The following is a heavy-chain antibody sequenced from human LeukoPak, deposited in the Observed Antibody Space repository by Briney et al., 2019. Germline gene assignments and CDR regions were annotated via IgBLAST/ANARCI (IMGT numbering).Heavy chain of an antibody. CDR3: ARDRYCSSTSCYTREGDYFDY. D-gene: IGHD2-2*02. Sequence: RPSCAASGFTPSSIWTSCDRQAPGKGLEWVAHIKQEGTEKYYGDSVKGRFHISRDNAKSSLYLQMNRLRAEDTALYYCARDRYCSSTSCYTREGDYFDYWGQGTLVTVSS. CDR2: IKQEGTEK. CDR1: GFTPSSIW. V-gene: IGHV3-7*01. J-gene: IGHJ4*02.